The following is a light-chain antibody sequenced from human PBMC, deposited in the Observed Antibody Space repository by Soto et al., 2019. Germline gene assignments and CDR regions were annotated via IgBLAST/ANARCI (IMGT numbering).Light chain of an antibody. V-gene: IGLV3-21*02. CDR2: DDS. Sequence: SYELTQPPSVSAAPGRTASINCGANGIGSKSVHWYQQKPGQAPVVVISDDSDRPSGIPERFSASNSGNTATLTISRVEAGDEADYYCQVWNSRTEHVVFGGGTKLTVL. CDR3: QVWNSRTEHVV. J-gene: IGLJ2*01. CDR1: GIGSKS.